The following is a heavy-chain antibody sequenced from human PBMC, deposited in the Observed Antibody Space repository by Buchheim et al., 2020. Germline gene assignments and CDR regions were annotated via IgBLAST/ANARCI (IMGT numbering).Heavy chain of an antibody. J-gene: IGHJ4*02. CDR1: GFTFSSYG. CDR2: ISYDGSNK. CDR3: ARDFIRGGSGSYDY. D-gene: IGHD3-10*01. V-gene: IGHV3-30*03. Sequence: QVQLVESGGGVVQPGRSLRLSCAASGFTFSSYGMHWVRQAPGKGLEWVAVISYDGSNKYYADSVKGRFTISRDNAKNSLYLQMNSLRAEDTAVYYCARDFIRGGSGSYDYWGQGTL.